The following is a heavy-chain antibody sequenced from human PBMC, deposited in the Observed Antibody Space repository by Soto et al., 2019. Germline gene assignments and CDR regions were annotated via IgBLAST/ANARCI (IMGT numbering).Heavy chain of an antibody. Sequence: ASVKVSCKASGYTFTGYYMHWVRQAPGQGLEWMGWINPNSGGTNYAQKFQGRVTMTRDTSISTAYMELSRLRSDDTAVYYCARDRGYCSGGSCLSNWFDPWGQGTLVTVSS. V-gene: IGHV1-2*02. CDR1: GYTFTGYY. D-gene: IGHD2-15*01. J-gene: IGHJ5*02. CDR3: ARDRGYCSGGSCLSNWFDP. CDR2: INPNSGGT.